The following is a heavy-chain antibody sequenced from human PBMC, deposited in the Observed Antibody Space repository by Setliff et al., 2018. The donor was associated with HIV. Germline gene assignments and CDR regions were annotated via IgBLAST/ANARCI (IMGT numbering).Heavy chain of an antibody. D-gene: IGHD2-8*01. Sequence: SETLSLTCTVSGYSISSGYYWSWIRQPPGKGLEWIGEISHGGSTNYNPSLKSRVTISVDTSKNQFSLKLSSVTAADTAVYYCARGPYCTNGVCYKPARPFDPWGQGTLVTVSS. V-gene: IGHV4-38-2*02. J-gene: IGHJ5*02. CDR1: GYSISSGYY. CDR3: ARGPYCTNGVCYKPARPFDP. CDR2: ISHGGST.